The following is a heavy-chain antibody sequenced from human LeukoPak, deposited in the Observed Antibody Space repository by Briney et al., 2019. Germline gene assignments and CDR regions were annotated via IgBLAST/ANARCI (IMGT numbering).Heavy chain of an antibody. D-gene: IGHD5-18*01. CDR2: INPNSGGT. Sequence: ASVKVSCKASGYTFTGYYMHWVRQAPGQGLEWMGWINPNSGGTNYAQKFQGRVTMTRDTSISTAYMELSRLRSDDTAVYYCAKEGGYSYGRAVDYWGQGTLVTVSS. CDR1: GYTFTGYY. V-gene: IGHV1-2*02. J-gene: IGHJ4*02. CDR3: AKEGGYSYGRAVDY.